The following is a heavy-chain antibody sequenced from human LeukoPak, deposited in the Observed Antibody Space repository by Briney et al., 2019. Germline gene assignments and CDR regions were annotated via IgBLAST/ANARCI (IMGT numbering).Heavy chain of an antibody. V-gene: IGHV4-61*02. CDR1: GGSISSGSYY. CDR2: IYTSGST. J-gene: IGHJ4*02. CDR3: ARGYYSDYFDY. D-gene: IGHD3-10*01. Sequence: PSQTLSLTCTVSGGSISSGSYYWNWIRQPAGKGLEWIGRIYTSGSTNYNPSLKSRVTISVDTSKNQFSLKLRSVTAADTAMYYCARGYYSDYFDYWGQGTLVTVSS.